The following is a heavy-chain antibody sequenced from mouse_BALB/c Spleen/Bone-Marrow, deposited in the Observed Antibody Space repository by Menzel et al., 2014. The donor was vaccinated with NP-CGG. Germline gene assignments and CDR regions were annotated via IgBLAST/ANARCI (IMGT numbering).Heavy chain of an antibody. CDR2: IDPANGNT. V-gene: IGHV14-3*02. CDR1: GFNIKDTY. D-gene: IGHD2-10*01. CDR3: ARAYYGNYPYAMDY. Sequence: EVQLQQSGAELVKPGASVKLSCTASGFNIKDTYMHWVKQRPEQGLEWIGRIDPANGNTKYDPKFQDKATITADTSSNTAYLQLSSLTSEDTAVYFCARAYYGNYPYAMDYWGQGTSVTVSS. J-gene: IGHJ4*01.